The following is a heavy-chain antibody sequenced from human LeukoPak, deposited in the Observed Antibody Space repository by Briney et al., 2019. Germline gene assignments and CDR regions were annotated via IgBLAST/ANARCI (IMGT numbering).Heavy chain of an antibody. CDR2: IYTSGST. J-gene: IGHJ6*03. V-gene: IGHV4-4*07. D-gene: IGHD2-2*01. CDR1: GGSISSYY. Sequence: SETLSLTCTVSGGSISSYYWSWIRQPAGKGLEWIGRIYTSGSTNYNPSLKSRVTMSVDTSKNQFSLKLSSVTAADTAVYYCAREEEEAIVVVPAAIYYYYYMDVWGKGTTVTVSS. CDR3: AREEEEAIVVVPAAIYYYYYMDV.